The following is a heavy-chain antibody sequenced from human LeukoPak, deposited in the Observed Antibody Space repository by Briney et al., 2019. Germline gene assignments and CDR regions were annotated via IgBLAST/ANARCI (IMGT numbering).Heavy chain of an antibody. V-gene: IGHV4-31*03. Sequence: SSETLSLTCTVSGGSISSGGYYWSWIRQHPGKGLEWIGYIYYSGSTYYNPSLKSRVTISVDTSKNQFSLKLSSVTAADTAVYYCARVIITHDYYYYMDVWGKGTTVTVSS. J-gene: IGHJ6*03. CDR2: IYYSGST. CDR1: GGSISSGGYY. D-gene: IGHD3-10*01. CDR3: ARVIITHDYYYYMDV.